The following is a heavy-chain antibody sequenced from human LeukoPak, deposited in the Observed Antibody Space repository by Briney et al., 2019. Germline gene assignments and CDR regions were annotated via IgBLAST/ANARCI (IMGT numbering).Heavy chain of an antibody. J-gene: IGHJ4*02. Sequence: GGSLRLSCAASGFSFSGNNMNWVRQAPGKGPEWLAYISGGGSPVSYADSVKGRFTISRDNAKNLVYLHMNSLRDEDTALYYRARGLGSSWFYRWGQGTLVTVSS. V-gene: IGHV3-48*02. CDR3: ARGLGSSWFYR. CDR2: ISGGGSPV. D-gene: IGHD6-13*01. CDR1: GFSFSGNN.